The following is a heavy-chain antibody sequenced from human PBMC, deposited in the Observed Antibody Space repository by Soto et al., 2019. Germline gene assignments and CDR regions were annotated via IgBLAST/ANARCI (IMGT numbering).Heavy chain of an antibody. CDR2: IYNSGSA. V-gene: IGHV4-31*03. Sequence: QVQLQESGPGLVTPSQTLSLSCSVSGGSINSGAYFWSWIRQYPEKGLEWIGYIYNSGSAYYSPSLNSRVAISLDTSENQFSLRLSSVTAAATAVYYCARQFCSASCSRGGAFDIWGQGTMVTVSS. J-gene: IGHJ3*02. CDR1: GGSINSGAYF. CDR3: ARQFCSASCSRGGAFDI. D-gene: IGHD2-2*01.